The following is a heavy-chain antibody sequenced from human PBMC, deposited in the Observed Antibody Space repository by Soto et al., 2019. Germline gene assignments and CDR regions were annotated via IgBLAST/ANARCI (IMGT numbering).Heavy chain of an antibody. Sequence: SETLSLTCTVSGGSISSYYWGWIRQPPGKGLEWIGYIYYSGSTNYNPSLKSRVTISVDTSKNQFSLKLSSVTAADTAVYYCARARATIAAAAIFDCWGQGTLVTVSS. CDR2: IYYSGST. CDR1: GGSISSYY. D-gene: IGHD6-13*01. J-gene: IGHJ4*02. V-gene: IGHV4-59*08. CDR3: ARARATIAAAAIFDC.